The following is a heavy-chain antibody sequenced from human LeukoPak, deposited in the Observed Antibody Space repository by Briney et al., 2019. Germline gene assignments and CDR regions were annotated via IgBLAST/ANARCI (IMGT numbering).Heavy chain of an antibody. D-gene: IGHD2-15*01. Sequence: SETLSLTCSVSGGSISPYYWSWIRQPPGKGLEWIGYIYYSGSTNYNPSLKSRVTISVDTSKNQFSLKLSSVTAADTAVYYCAKDLTYRGIVVVVAATTPGFDYWGQGTLVTVSS. CDR1: GGSISPYY. CDR2: IYYSGST. V-gene: IGHV4-59*12. J-gene: IGHJ4*02. CDR3: AKDLTYRGIVVVVAATTPGFDY.